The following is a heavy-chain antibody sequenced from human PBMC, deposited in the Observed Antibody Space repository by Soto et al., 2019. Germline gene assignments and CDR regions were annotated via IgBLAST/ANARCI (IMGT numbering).Heavy chain of an antibody. V-gene: IGHV3-9*01. Sequence: EVQLVESGGGLVQPGRSLRLSCAASGFTFDNYAMHWVRQGPGTGLEWVAGITWNGGRIHYAHSVKGRLTISRDNTKNALSLQIYSLRAADRTLYFSVRAFYTVDYYFAFWGQGTQVTVSS. D-gene: IGHD4-4*01. CDR3: VRAFYTVDYYFAF. J-gene: IGHJ4*02. CDR1: GFTFDNYA. CDR2: ITWNGGRI.